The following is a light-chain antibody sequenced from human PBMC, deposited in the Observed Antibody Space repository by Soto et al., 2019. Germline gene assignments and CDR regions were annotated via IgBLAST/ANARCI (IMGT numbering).Light chain of an antibody. CDR3: QQYNSFSWT. CDR1: QNINRR. CDR2: KAS. Sequence: DIQMTHSPSTLSASVGDRVTITCRASQNINRRLAWYQQRPGKAPQLLIYKASNLESGVPTRFSGSGSGKEFTLTISSLQPDDFATYYCQQYNSFSWTFAQGSKVDIX. V-gene: IGKV1-5*03. J-gene: IGKJ1*01.